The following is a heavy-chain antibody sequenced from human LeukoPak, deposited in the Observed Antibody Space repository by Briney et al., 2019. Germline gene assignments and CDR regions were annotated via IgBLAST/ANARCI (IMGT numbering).Heavy chain of an antibody. CDR2: INTNTGNP. J-gene: IGHJ3*02. Sequence: ASVKVSCKASGYTFTSHGISWVRQAPGQGLEWMGWINTNTGNPTYAQGFTGRFGFSLDTSFSTAYLQISSLKAEDTAVYYCARAPTAWGLDAFDIWGQGTMVTVSS. D-gene: IGHD3-16*01. CDR3: ARAPTAWGLDAFDI. V-gene: IGHV7-4-1*02. CDR1: GYTFTSHG.